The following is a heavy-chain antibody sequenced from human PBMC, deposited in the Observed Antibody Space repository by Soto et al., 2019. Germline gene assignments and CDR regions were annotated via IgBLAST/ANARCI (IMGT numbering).Heavy chain of an antibody. Sequence: QLQLQESGPGLVKPSETLSLTCTVSGGSISSSSYYWGWIRQPPGKGLEWIGSIYYSGSTYYNPSLKSRVTISVDTSKNQFSLKLSSVTAADTAVYYCARPTDCSGGSCYSGPFDYWGQGTLVTVSS. CDR1: GGSISSSSYY. J-gene: IGHJ4*02. D-gene: IGHD2-15*01. CDR3: ARPTDCSGGSCYSGPFDY. V-gene: IGHV4-39*01. CDR2: IYYSGST.